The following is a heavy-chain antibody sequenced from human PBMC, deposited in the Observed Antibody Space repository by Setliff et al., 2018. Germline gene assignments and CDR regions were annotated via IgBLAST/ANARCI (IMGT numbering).Heavy chain of an antibody. CDR2: INHRGTT. Sequence: PSETLSLTCAVYGGSFGGYYWNWIRQAPGKGLEWIGEINHRGTTSYTPSLKGRVTISVDTSKNLFSLKLSSVTAADTAVYFCARGPRFDYESPTYRRRFDPWGQGTAVTVSS. CDR1: GGSFGGYY. V-gene: IGHV4-34*01. J-gene: IGHJ5*02. CDR3: ARGPRFDYESPTYRRRFDP. D-gene: IGHD3-22*01.